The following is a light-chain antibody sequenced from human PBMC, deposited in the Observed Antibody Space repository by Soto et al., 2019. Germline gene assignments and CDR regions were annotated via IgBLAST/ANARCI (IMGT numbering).Light chain of an antibody. Sequence: DLQMTQSPSSLSASVGDRVTITCQASQDISNYLNWYQQKPGKAPKLLISDASNLKTGVPSRFSGSRSGTDFTFPISSLQPEDNATYYCQQYDNLPSFTFGPGTKVDIE. CDR2: DAS. CDR1: QDISNY. V-gene: IGKV1-33*01. J-gene: IGKJ3*01. CDR3: QQYDNLPSFT.